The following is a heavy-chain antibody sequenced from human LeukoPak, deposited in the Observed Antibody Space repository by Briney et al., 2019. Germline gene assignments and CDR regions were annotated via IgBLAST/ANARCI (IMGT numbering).Heavy chain of an antibody. V-gene: IGHV1-69*10. D-gene: IGHD3-10*01. CDR3: ARDRKANYYGSGSSPLY. CDR2: FIPILGTA. CDR1: GGTFSDYA. J-gene: IGHJ4*02. Sequence: ASVKVSCKASGGTFSDYALNWVRQAPGQGLEWMGVFIPILGTANSTQKLQGRVTMTTDTSTSTAYMELRSLRSDDTAVYYCARDRKANYYGSGSSPLYWGQGTLVTVSS.